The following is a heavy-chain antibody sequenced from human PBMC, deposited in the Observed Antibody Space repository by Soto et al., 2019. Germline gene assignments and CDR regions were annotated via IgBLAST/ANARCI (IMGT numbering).Heavy chain of an antibody. J-gene: IGHJ4*02. Sequence: QVQLQQWGAGLLKPSETLSLTCAVYGGSFSGYYWSWIRQPPGKGLEWIGEINHSGSTNYNPSLKSRVTISVDPSKNQFSLKLSSVTAADTAVYYCARKRPITYYYGSGSYPFDYWGQGTLVTVSS. CDR2: INHSGST. CDR1: GGSFSGYY. CDR3: ARKRPITYYYGSGSYPFDY. V-gene: IGHV4-34*01. D-gene: IGHD3-10*01.